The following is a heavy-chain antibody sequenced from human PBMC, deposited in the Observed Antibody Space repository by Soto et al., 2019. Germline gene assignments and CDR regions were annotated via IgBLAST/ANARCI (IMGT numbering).Heavy chain of an antibody. Sequence: QVQLVQSGAEVKKPGSSVKVSCKASGGTFSSYAISWVRQAPGQGLEWMGGIIPIFGTANYAQKFQGRVTITADESTSTAYMELSSLRSEDTAVYYCARKETYYDFWSGYPTSYYYYGMDVWGQGTTVTVSS. J-gene: IGHJ6*02. CDR1: GGTFSSYA. D-gene: IGHD3-3*01. V-gene: IGHV1-69*01. CDR2: IIPIFGTA. CDR3: ARKETYYDFWSGYPTSYYYYGMDV.